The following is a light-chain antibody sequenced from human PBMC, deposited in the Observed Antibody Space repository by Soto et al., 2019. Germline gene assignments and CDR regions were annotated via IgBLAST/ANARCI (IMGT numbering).Light chain of an antibody. Sequence: QSVLTQPAPVSGSPGQSITISCTGTSSDVGSYNLVSWYQQHPGKAPKLMIYEGSKLPSGVSNRFSGSKSGNTASLTISGLQAEDEADYYCCSYAGSSTYVFGTGTKVTVL. CDR2: EGS. CDR3: CSYAGSSTYV. V-gene: IGLV2-23*01. J-gene: IGLJ1*01. CDR1: SSDVGSYNL.